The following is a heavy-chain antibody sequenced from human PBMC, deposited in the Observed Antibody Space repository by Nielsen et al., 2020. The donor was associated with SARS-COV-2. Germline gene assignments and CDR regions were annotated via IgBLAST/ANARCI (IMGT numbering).Heavy chain of an antibody. CDR3: TTRITTRPDY. CDR2: IKSETDGGTT. Sequence: GESLKISRAASGFTFSNAWMSWVRQAPGKGPEWVGRIKSETDGGTTDYAAPVKGRFTISRDDLRNTLYLQMNSLKTEDTALYYCTTRITTRPDYWGQGTLVTVSS. J-gene: IGHJ4*02. CDR1: GFTFSNAW. D-gene: IGHD6-6*01. V-gene: IGHV3-15*01.